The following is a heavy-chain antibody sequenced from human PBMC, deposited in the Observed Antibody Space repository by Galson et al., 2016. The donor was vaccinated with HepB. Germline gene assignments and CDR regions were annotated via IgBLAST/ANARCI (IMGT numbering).Heavy chain of an antibody. CDR3: ARDRGSNSLKGYGVDV. Sequence: SVKVSCKASGYTFINYYMHWVRQAPGQGLEWMGIGNPRTGSTSYAQKFQDRVTVTRDTSTSTVYMELSSLRSEDTAVYYCARDRGSNSLKGYGVDVWGQGTTVTVSP. CDR2: GNPRTGST. V-gene: IGHV1-46*01. CDR1: GYTFINYY. J-gene: IGHJ6*01. D-gene: IGHD3-9*01.